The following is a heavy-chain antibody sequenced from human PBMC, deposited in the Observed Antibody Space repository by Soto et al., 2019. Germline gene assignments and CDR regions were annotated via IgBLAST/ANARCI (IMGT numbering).Heavy chain of an antibody. CDR2: IYYSGST. Sequence: PSETLSLTCAVSGGSISSYYWSWIRQPPGKGLEWIGYIYYSGSTNYNPSLKSRVTISVDTSKNQFSLKLSSVTAADTAVYYCARVFDYGDYSLDYWGQGTLVTVSS. V-gene: IGHV4-59*01. CDR3: ARVFDYGDYSLDY. D-gene: IGHD4-17*01. J-gene: IGHJ4*02. CDR1: GGSISSYY.